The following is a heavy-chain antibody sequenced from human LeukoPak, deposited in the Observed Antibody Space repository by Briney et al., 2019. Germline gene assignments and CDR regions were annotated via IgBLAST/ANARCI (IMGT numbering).Heavy chain of an antibody. D-gene: IGHD2-2*01. J-gene: IGHJ4*02. Sequence: ASVKVSCKASGYTFTGYYMHWVRQAPGQGLEWMGWINPNSGGTNYAQKFRGRVTMTRDTSISTAHMELSRLRSDDTAVYYCARDWVVVPAALDYWGQGTLVTVSS. CDR2: INPNSGGT. CDR1: GYTFTGYY. V-gene: IGHV1-2*02. CDR3: ARDWVVVPAALDY.